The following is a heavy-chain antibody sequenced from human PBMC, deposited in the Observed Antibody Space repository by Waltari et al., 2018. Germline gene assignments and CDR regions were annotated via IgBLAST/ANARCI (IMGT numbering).Heavy chain of an antibody. Sequence: QVQLVQSGAEVKKPGSSVKVSCKASGGTFNTYAISWVRQAPGQGLEWMGGSIPIFAAPIYAQSFQDRVTITADESTSTAYMELSSLRSEDTAVYYCARGPHNADFYDTSGYPYYFDYWGQGTLVTVSS. CDR1: GGTFNTYA. CDR3: ARGPHNADFYDTSGYPYYFDY. V-gene: IGHV1-69*01. D-gene: IGHD3-22*01. J-gene: IGHJ4*02. CDR2: SIPIFAAP.